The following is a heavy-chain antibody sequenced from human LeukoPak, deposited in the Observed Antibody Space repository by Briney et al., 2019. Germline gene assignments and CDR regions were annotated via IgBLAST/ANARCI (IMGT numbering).Heavy chain of an antibody. CDR1: GFTFSSYT. Sequence: GGSLRLSCAASGFTFSSYTMHWVRQAPGKGLEWVSAISTTGDTFYPGSVKGRFTISREDAKNSLHLQMNSLRAGDTAVYYCARGKYYYDSSGYYDYWGQGTLVTVSS. J-gene: IGHJ4*02. CDR3: ARGKYYYDSSGYYDY. D-gene: IGHD3-22*01. V-gene: IGHV3-13*01. CDR2: ISTTGDT.